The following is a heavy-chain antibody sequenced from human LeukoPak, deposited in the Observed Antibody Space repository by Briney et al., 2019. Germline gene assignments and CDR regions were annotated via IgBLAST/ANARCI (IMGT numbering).Heavy chain of an antibody. J-gene: IGHJ4*02. CDR2: INSDGSWT. CDR3: VSFYETY. CDR1: GNYW. V-gene: IGHV3-74*01. Sequence: GGSLRLSCAASGNYWMHWVRQAPGKGLVWVSHINSDGSWTSYADSVRGRFTISKDNAKNTVYLRMNNLRAEDTAVYYCVSFYETYWGRGTLVTVSS. D-gene: IGHD2-2*01.